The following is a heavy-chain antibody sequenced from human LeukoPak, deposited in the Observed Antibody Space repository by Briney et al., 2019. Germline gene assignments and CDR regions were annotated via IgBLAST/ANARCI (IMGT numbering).Heavy chain of an antibody. Sequence: GSLRLSCAASGFTFSSYSMNWVRQAPGKGLEWVSFISSSGTTINQPDSVKGRFTISRDNAKNSVHLQMDNLRVEDTAVYYCARGWDRAHPTGFEFDVWGQGTLVTVSS. CDR3: ARGWDRAHPTGFEFDV. CDR2: ISSSGTTI. J-gene: IGHJ4*02. CDR1: GFTFSSYS. V-gene: IGHV3-48*04. D-gene: IGHD1-26*01.